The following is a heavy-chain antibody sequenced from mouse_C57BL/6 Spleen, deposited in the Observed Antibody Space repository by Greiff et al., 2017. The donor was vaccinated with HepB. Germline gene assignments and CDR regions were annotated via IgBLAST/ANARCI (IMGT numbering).Heavy chain of an antibody. V-gene: IGHV1-81*01. CDR3: ANPDYYGSSYWYFDG. Sequence: QVQLQQSGAELARPGASVKLSCKASGYTFTSYGISWVKQRTGQGLEWIGEIYPRSGNTYYNEKFKGKATLTADKSSSTAYMELRSLTSEDSAVYFCANPDYYGSSYWYFDGWGTGTTVTVSS. CDR2: IYPRSGNT. CDR1: GYTFTSYG. J-gene: IGHJ1*03. D-gene: IGHD1-1*01.